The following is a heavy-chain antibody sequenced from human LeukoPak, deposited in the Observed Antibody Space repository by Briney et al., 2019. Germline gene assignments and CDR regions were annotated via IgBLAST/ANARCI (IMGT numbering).Heavy chain of an antibody. CDR2: ITPFNGNT. J-gene: IGHJ6*02. CDR3: ARVSTVRSVDYYYYGMDV. Sequence: ASVKVSCKASGYTFTYRYLHWVRQAPGQALEWMGWITPFNGNTNYAQKFQDRVTITRDRSMSTAYMELSSLRSEDTAVYYCARVSTVRSVDYYYYGMDVWGQGTTVTVSS. CDR1: GYTFTYRY. V-gene: IGHV1-45*02. D-gene: IGHD1-1*01.